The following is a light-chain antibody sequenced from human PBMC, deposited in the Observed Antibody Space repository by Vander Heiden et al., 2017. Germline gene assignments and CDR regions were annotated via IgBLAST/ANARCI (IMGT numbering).Light chain of an antibody. CDR3: QDYSNWPHT. CDR1: QSVTNS. Sequence: VMTQSPATLSVAPGDRVTLSCRASQSVTNSLAWSQQRPGQAPRLLIYGASTRASGIPARFSSSGFGTEFTLTISSLQSEDFAVYYCQDYSNWPHTFGQGTKLEIK. V-gene: IGKV3-15*01. J-gene: IGKJ2*01. CDR2: GAS.